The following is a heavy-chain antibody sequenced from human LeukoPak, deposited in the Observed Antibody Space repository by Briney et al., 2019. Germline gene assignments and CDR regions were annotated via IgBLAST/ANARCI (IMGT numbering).Heavy chain of an antibody. CDR2: ISGDGTAR. CDR3: VRGRGSYGWFDP. Sequence: QTGGSLRLSCAASGFTSGSYWMHWVRQVPGKGLVWVSRISGDGTARNYADSVKGRFTISRDDAKNTVDLQMNSLRGEDTAVYYCVRGRGSYGWFDPWGQGTLVTVSS. V-gene: IGHV3-74*01. D-gene: IGHD3-10*01. J-gene: IGHJ5*02. CDR1: GFTSGSYW.